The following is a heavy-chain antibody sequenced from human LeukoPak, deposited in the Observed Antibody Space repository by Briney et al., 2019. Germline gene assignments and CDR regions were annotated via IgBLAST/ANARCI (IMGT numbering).Heavy chain of an antibody. CDR3: ARVVTMVRGVIRRGYYFDY. D-gene: IGHD3-10*01. CDR2: IYYSGST. Sequence: SETLSLTCTVSGGSISSYYWSWIRQPPGKGLEGIGYIYYSGSTNYNPSLKSRVTISVDTSKNQFSLKLSSVTAADTAVYYCARVVTMVRGVIRRGYYFDYWGQGTLVTVSS. J-gene: IGHJ4*02. CDR1: GGSISSYY. V-gene: IGHV4-59*08.